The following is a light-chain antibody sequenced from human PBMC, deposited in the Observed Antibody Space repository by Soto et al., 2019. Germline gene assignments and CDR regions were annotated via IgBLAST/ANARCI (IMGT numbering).Light chain of an antibody. CDR2: DVS. CDR3: SSYTTATTRV. J-gene: IGLJ3*02. V-gene: IGLV2-14*01. CDR1: SSDVGAYNY. Sequence: QSALTQPASVSGSPGQSITISCTGTSSDVGAYNYVSWYQQHPGKVPKLMIFDVSNRPSGVSNRFSGSKSGNTASLTTSGIQAEDEADYNCSSYTTATTRVFAGGTKLTVL.